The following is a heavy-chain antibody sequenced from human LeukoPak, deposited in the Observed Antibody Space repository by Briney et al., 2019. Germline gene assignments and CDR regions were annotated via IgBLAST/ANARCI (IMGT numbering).Heavy chain of an antibody. Sequence: SVRVSCRASGGTFSSYAISWVRQAPGQGLEWMGGIIPIFGTPNYAQKFQGRVTITADESTSTAYMELSSLRSEDTAVYYCARALGQLVPHGGYWGQGTLVTVSS. D-gene: IGHD6-13*01. J-gene: IGHJ4*02. V-gene: IGHV1-69*13. CDR1: GGTFSSYA. CDR2: IIPIFGTP. CDR3: ARALGQLVPHGGY.